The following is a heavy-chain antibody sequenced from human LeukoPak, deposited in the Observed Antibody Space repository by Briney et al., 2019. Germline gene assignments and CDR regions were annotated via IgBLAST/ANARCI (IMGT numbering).Heavy chain of an antibody. J-gene: IGHJ3*02. CDR2: IKQDGSEK. CDR3: ARGSYDTLTGYYKRGFRAFDI. CDR1: GFTFNTYW. D-gene: IGHD3-9*01. V-gene: IGHV3-7*01. Sequence: GGSLRLSCAASGFTFNTYWMSWVRQAPGKGLEWVANIKQDGSEKYYVDSVKGRFTISRDNAKNSLYLQMNSLSAEDTAVYYCARGSYDTLTGYYKRGFRAFDIWGQGTIVTVSS.